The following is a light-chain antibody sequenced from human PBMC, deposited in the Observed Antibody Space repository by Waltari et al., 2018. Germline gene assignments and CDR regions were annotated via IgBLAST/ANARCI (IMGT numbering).Light chain of an antibody. CDR1: SSDVGGYNY. CDR3: SSYTSSSTRVV. CDR2: EVS. Sequence: QSALTQPASVSGSPGQSITISCPGTSSDVGGYNYVSWYQQHPGKAPKLMIYEVSNRPSGFSNRFSGSKSGNTASLTISGLQAEDEADYYCSSYTSSSTRVVFGGGTKLTVL. V-gene: IGLV2-14*01. J-gene: IGLJ2*01.